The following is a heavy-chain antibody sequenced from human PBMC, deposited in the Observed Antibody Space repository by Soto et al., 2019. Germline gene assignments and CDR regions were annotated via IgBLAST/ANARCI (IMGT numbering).Heavy chain of an antibody. D-gene: IGHD2-15*01. V-gene: IGHV3-30*04. CDR3: ARDTNIVVVVAASSFDY. Sequence: GGSLRLSCVASGFTFSSYAMHWVRQAPGKGLEWVAVISYDGSNKYYADSVKGRFTISRDNSKNTLYLQMNSLRAEDTAVYYCARDTNIVVVVAASSFDYWGQGTLVTVSS. J-gene: IGHJ4*02. CDR1: GFTFSSYA. CDR2: ISYDGSNK.